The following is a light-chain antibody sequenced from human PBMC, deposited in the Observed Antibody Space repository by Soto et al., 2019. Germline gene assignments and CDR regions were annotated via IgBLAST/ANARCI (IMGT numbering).Light chain of an antibody. CDR3: QQYGSSRT. J-gene: IGKJ1*01. CDR1: QSVSSNY. CDR2: GAS. Sequence: EIVLTQSTGTLSLSPGERATLSCRASQSVSSNYLAWFQQKPGQAPRLLIYGASSRATGIPDRFSGSGSGTDFTLTISRLEPEDFAMYYCQQYGSSRTFGLGTKVEIK. V-gene: IGKV3-20*01.